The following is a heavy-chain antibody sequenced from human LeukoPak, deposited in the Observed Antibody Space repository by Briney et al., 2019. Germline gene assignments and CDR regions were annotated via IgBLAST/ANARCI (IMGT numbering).Heavy chain of an antibody. D-gene: IGHD5-18*01. V-gene: IGHV3-30-3*01. CDR3: AKVGGYSYAIH. CDR1: GFTFSSYA. Sequence: QPGRSLRLSCAASGFTFSSYAMHWVRQAPGKGLEWVAVISYDGSNKYYADSVKGRFTISRDNSKNTLYLQMNSLRAEDTAVYYCAKVGGYSYAIHWGQGTLVTVSS. CDR2: ISYDGSNK. J-gene: IGHJ4*02.